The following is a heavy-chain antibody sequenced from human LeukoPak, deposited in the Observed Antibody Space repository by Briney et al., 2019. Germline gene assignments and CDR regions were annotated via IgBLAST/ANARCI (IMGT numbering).Heavy chain of an antibody. CDR2: IYYRGTS. CDR3: ARHYCSGGNCYYFDH. D-gene: IGHD2-15*01. J-gene: IGHJ4*02. V-gene: IGHV4-59*08. CDR1: GGSISGYY. Sequence: SETLSLTCTVSGGSISGYYWSWIRQPPGQGLEWIGFIYYRGTSKYNPSLMSRVTLSVDTSKNQVSLKLSSVTAADTAVYYCARHYCSGGNCYYFDHWGQGTLVTVSS.